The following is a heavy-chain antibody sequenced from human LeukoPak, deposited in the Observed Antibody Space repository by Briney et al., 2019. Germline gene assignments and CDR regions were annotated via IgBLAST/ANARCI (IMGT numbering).Heavy chain of an antibody. CDR3: ARGPLVRLPSSFDP. CDR1: GYTFTSYD. D-gene: IGHD3-16*02. V-gene: IGHV1-8*01. CDR2: MNPNSGNT. J-gene: IGHJ5*02. Sequence: VASVKVPCKASGYTFTSYDINWVRQATGQGLEWMGWMNPNSGNTGSAQRFQGRITMTRDTSISTAYMELSSLRFEDTAVYYCARGPLVRLPSSFDPWGQGTLVTVSS.